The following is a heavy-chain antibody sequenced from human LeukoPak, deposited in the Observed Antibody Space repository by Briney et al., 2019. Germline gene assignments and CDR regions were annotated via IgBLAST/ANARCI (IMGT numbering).Heavy chain of an antibody. D-gene: IGHD3-10*01. V-gene: IGHV4-34*01. CDR2: INHSGGT. J-gene: IGHJ5*02. CDR3: ARGSYYGSGSYYKPRGFDP. Sequence: SETLSLTCAVYGGSFSGYYWSWIRQPPGKGLEWIGEINHSGGTNYNPSLKSRVTISVDTSKNQFSLKLSSVTAADTAVYYCARGSYYGSGSYYKPRGFDPWGQGTLVTVSS. CDR1: GGSFSGYY.